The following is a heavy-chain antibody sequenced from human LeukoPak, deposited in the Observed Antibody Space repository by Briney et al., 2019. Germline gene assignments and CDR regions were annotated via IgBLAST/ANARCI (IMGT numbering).Heavy chain of an antibody. V-gene: IGHV4-39*07. CDR3: ARVGGPGIAAAANFDY. Sequence: PSETLSLTCTVSGGSIGSGSYYWGWIRQPPGKGLEWIGSIYYSGSTYYNPSLKSRVTISVDTSKNQFSLKLSSVTAADTAVYYCARVGGPGIAAAANFDYWGQGTLVTVSS. J-gene: IGHJ4*02. D-gene: IGHD6-13*01. CDR1: GGSIGSGSYY. CDR2: IYYSGST.